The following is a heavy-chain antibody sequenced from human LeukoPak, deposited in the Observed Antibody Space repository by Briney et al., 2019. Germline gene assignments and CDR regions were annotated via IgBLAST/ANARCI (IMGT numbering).Heavy chain of an antibody. V-gene: IGHV3-48*01. CDR1: GFIFSSCN. J-gene: IGHJ4*02. Sequence: QPGGSLRLSCAASGFIFSSCNMDWVRQAPGKGLEWVSYISSSGDSIYYADSVKGRFTISRDNADNSLYLQMNSLRAEDTAVYYCAKARRYSGSYLDYWGQGTPVTVSS. CDR2: ISSSGDSI. D-gene: IGHD1-26*01. CDR3: AKARRYSGSYLDY.